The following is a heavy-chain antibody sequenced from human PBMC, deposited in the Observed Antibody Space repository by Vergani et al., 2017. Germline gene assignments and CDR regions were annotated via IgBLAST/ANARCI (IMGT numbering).Heavy chain of an antibody. Sequence: EVQLLESGGGLVQPGGSLRLSCAASGFTFSSYAISWVRQAPGKGLEWVSGISGSGGSTYYADSVKGRFTISRDNSKNTLYLQMNSLRAEDTAVYYCARLLGGYDPGSSYWGQGTLVTVSS. D-gene: IGHD5-12*01. CDR3: ARLLGGYDPGSSY. CDR1: GFTFSSYA. CDR2: ISGSGGST. J-gene: IGHJ4*02. V-gene: IGHV3-23*01.